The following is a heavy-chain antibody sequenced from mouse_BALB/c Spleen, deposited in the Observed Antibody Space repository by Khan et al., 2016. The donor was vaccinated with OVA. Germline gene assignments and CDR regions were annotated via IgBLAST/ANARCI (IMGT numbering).Heavy chain of an antibody. D-gene: IGHD2-2*01. Sequence: DVQLQESGPGLVKPSQSLSLTCSVTGYSITSGYYCNWIRQFPGNKLEWIGYISYDGSNNYNPSLRNRISVTRDTSKNQFFLKLNSVTTEDTATYYCARSLYGYDPAWFAYWGQGTLGTVSA. CDR3: ARSLYGYDPAWFAY. CDR2: ISYDGSN. V-gene: IGHV3-6*02. J-gene: IGHJ3*01. CDR1: GYSITSGYY.